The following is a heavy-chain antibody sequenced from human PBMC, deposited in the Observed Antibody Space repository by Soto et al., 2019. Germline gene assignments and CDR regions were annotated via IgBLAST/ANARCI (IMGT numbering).Heavy chain of an antibody. Sequence: ASVKVSCKASGYTFTSYYMHWVRQAPGQGLEWMGITNPSGGSTSYAQKFQGRVTMTRDTSTSTVYMELSSLRSEDTAVYYCARDAAARYGMGVWGQGTTVTVSS. D-gene: IGHD6-13*01. CDR3: ARDAAARYGMGV. CDR2: TNPSGGST. CDR1: GYTFTSYY. V-gene: IGHV1-46*01. J-gene: IGHJ6*02.